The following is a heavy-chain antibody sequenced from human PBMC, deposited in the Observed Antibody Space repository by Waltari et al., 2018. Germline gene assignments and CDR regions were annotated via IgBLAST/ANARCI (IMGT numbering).Heavy chain of an antibody. J-gene: IGHJ6*04. Sequence: QVHLVQSGAEVKNIGSSVKVSCKSSGGTFNSYSIVWVRQAPGQGLEWMGQISPFSERGIDAQKFQGRLKTTGDDSTYTAYMELSGLRVEDTAVYYCARAEGPGISQMYVWGKGTTVTVSS. CDR2: ISPFSERG. V-gene: IGHV1-69*01. CDR3: ARAEGPGISQMYV. CDR1: GGTFNSYS. D-gene: IGHD1-1*01.